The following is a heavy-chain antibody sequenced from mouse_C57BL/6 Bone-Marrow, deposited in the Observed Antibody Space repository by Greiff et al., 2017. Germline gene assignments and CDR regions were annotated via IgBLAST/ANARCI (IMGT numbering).Heavy chain of an antibody. CDR1: GYTFTSYW. D-gene: IGHD2-1*01. CDR3: AITPTTLCYFDV. J-gene: IGHJ1*01. CDR2: SHPSDSDT. V-gene: IGHV1-74*01. Sequence: QVHVKQPGAELVKPGASVKVSCKASGYTFTSYWMHWVKQRPGQGLEWIGRSHPSDSDTNYNQKFKGKATLTVDKSSSTAYMQLSSLTSEDSAVYYCAITPTTLCYFDVWGSGTAVTVSS.